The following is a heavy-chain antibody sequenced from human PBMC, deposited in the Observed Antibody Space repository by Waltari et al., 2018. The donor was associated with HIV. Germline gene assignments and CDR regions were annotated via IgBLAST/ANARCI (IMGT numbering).Heavy chain of an antibody. CDR2: IYPGDSDT. V-gene: IGHV5-51*03. CDR1: GYSSAPYS. D-gene: IGHD2-8*01. CDR3: TKGMYANQDYFDN. Sequence: EVQLVQSGAEEKKPGESMTISCKGSGYSSAPYSIGWVRQMPGKGLEWMGIIYPGDSDTRYSPSFQGQVTISADKSIRTAYLQWSSLKASDTAMYYCTKGMYANQDYFDNWGQGTLVTVSS. J-gene: IGHJ4*02.